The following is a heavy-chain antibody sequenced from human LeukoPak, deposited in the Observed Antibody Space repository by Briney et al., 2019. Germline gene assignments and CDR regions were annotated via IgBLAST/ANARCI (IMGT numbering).Heavy chain of an antibody. CDR2: IIHSGSA. D-gene: IGHD3-22*01. J-gene: IGHJ5*02. V-gene: IGHV4-34*12. CDR3: ARQFYYDASGHNWFDP. Sequence: SETLSLTCAVYGGSFSGFYWSWIRQPPGKGLEWIGEIIHSGSANYNPSLKSRVTVSIGTSNSQFSLKMTSVTAADTAVYYCARQFYYDASGHNWFDPWGQGTLVTVSS. CDR1: GGSFSGFY.